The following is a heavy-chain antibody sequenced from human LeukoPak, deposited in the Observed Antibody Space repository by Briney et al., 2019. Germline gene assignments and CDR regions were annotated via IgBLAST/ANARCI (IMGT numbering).Heavy chain of an antibody. J-gene: IGHJ6*03. Sequence: ASVKVSCKASGYTFTSYGISWVRQAPGQGLEWMGWISAYNGNTNYAQKIQGRVTMTTDTSTSTAYMELRSLRSDDTAVYYCARGSNWNDGSNYYYYMDVWGKGTTVTISS. CDR1: GYTFTSYG. V-gene: IGHV1-18*01. D-gene: IGHD1-1*01. CDR2: ISAYNGNT. CDR3: ARGSNWNDGSNYYYYMDV.